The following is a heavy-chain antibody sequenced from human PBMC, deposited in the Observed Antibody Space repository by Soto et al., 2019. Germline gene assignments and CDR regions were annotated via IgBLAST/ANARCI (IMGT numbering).Heavy chain of an antibody. Sequence: ASVKVSCKASGYTFTSYGISWVRQAPGQGLEWMGWISAYNGNTNYAQKLQGRVTMTTDTSTSTAYMELRSLRSDDTAVYYCARDGVVVVPAAIGGSYYYYGMDVWGQGTTVTV. J-gene: IGHJ6*02. CDR2: ISAYNGNT. V-gene: IGHV1-18*01. CDR3: ARDGVVVVPAAIGGSYYYYGMDV. CDR1: GYTFTSYG. D-gene: IGHD2-2*02.